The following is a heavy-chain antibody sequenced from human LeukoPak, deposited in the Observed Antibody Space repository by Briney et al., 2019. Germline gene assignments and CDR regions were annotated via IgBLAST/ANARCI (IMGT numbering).Heavy chain of an antibody. CDR2: ISYDGSNK. V-gene: IGHV3-30-3*01. J-gene: IGHJ4*02. D-gene: IGHD3-22*01. CDR1: GXTFSRYA. Sequence: GRSLRLSCAASGXTFSRYAMHWVRQAPGKGLEWVAVISYDGSNKYYADSVEGRFTISRDSSKNTLYLQMNSLRAEDTAVYYCASHYDTSGYHCFDFRGQGTLVTVSS. CDR3: ASHYDTSGYHCFDF.